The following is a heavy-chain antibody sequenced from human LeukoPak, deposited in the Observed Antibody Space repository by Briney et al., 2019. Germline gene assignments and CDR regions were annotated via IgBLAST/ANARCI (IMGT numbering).Heavy chain of an antibody. D-gene: IGHD5-18*01. CDR1: GFTFSSYA. V-gene: IGHV3-30*04. CDR3: ARDENGYGRTPSFDY. Sequence: GGSLRLSCAASGFTFSSYAMHWVRQAPGKGLEWVAVMSYDGSNKYYADSVKGRFTISRDNSKNTLYLQMNSLRAEDTAVYYCARDENGYGRTPSFDYWGQGTLVTVSS. J-gene: IGHJ4*02. CDR2: MSYDGSNK.